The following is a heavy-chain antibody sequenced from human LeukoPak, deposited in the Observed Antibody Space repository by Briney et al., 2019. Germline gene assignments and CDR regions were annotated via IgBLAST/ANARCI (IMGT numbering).Heavy chain of an antibody. CDR1: GYSFTSYW. V-gene: IGHV5-10-1*01. J-gene: IGHJ4*02. CDR2: IEPSDSYT. Sequence: GESLKISCKGSGYSFTSYWISWVRQMPAKGLEWMGRIEPSDSYTNYSPSFEGHVTISADKSMSTAYLQWSSLKASDIATYYCARHYGAAGDFDYWGQGTLVTVSS. D-gene: IGHD6-13*01. CDR3: ARHYGAAGDFDY.